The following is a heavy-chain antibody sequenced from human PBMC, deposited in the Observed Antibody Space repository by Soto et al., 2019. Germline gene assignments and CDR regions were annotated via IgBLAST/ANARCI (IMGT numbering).Heavy chain of an antibody. D-gene: IGHD3-22*01. Sequence: GGSLRLSCAASGFTFSSYGMHWVRQAPGKGLEWVAVISYDGSNKYYADSVKGRFTISRDNSKNTLYLQMNSLRAEDTAVYYCAKGFRIADYYDSSGYYWGQGTLVTVSS. CDR2: ISYDGSNK. J-gene: IGHJ4*02. V-gene: IGHV3-30*18. CDR1: GFTFSSYG. CDR3: AKGFRIADYYDSSGYY.